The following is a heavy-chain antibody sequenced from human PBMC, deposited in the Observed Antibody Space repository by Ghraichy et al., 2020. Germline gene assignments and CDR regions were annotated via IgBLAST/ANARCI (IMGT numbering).Heavy chain of an antibody. CDR2: IYYSGST. J-gene: IGHJ4*02. V-gene: IGHV4-59*01. CDR1: GGSISSYY. Sequence: SETLSLTCTVSGGSISSYYWSWIRQPPGKGLEWIGYIYYSGSTNYNPSLKSRVTISVDTSKNQFSLKLSSVTAADTAVYYCARGVAAQDGGDYWGQGTLVTVSS. CDR3: ARGVAAQDGGDY. D-gene: IGHD6-25*01.